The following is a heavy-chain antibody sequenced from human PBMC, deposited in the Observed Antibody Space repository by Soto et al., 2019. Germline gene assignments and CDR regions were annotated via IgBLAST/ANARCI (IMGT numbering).Heavy chain of an antibody. V-gene: IGHV3-33*01. CDR3: ARVEPSSSGWYDMDV. CDR1: GFTFSTSG. Sequence: GGSLRLSCAASGFTFSTSGMHWVRQAPGKGLEWVAVIWYDGTDKRYADSVKGRFTISRDNPKNTLYLQMNSLRVEDTAVYYCARVEPSSSGWYDMDVWGQGTTVTVSS. J-gene: IGHJ6*02. CDR2: IWYDGTDK. D-gene: IGHD6-19*01.